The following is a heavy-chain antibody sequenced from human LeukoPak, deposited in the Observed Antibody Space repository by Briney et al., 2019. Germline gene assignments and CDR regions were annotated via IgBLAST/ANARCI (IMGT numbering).Heavy chain of an antibody. CDR2: INSDGGST. CDR3: ARRIKGMAPYYFDY. Sequence: GGSLRLSCTASGFTFSSYWVHWVRQAPGKGLVWVSRINSDGGSTSYADSVKGRFAISRDNAKNTLYLHMNSLRAEDTAVYYCARRIKGMAPYYFDYWGQGTLVTVSS. D-gene: IGHD5-24*01. J-gene: IGHJ4*02. V-gene: IGHV3-74*01. CDR1: GFTFSSYW.